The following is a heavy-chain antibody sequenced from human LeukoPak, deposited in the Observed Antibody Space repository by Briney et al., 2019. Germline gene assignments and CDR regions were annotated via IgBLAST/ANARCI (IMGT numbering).Heavy chain of an antibody. CDR3: TTSPEHYYDSSGYYYVSLLFDY. CDR2: IKSKTDGGTT. J-gene: IGHJ4*02. D-gene: IGHD3-22*01. Sequence: GGSLRLSCAASGFTFSNAWMSWVRQAPGKGLEWVGRIKSKTDGGTTDYAAPVKGRFTISRDDSKNTLYLQMNSLKTEDTAVYYCTTSPEHYYDSSGYYYVSLLFDYWGQGTLVTVSS. V-gene: IGHV3-15*01. CDR1: GFTFSNAW.